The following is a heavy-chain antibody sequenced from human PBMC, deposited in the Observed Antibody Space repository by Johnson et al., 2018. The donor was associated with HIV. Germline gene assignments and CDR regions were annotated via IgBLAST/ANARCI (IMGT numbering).Heavy chain of an antibody. CDR2: LYSGGST. V-gene: IGHV3-66*02. CDR1: GFTVSSNY. Sequence: VQLVESGGDLVQPGGSLRLSCAASGFTVSSNYMSWVRQAPGKGLEWVSILYSGGSTYYADSVKGRFTISRDNSKNTLYLQMNSLRAEDTAVYYCARDFMYAFDIWGQGTMVTVSS. D-gene: IGHD3-3*01. J-gene: IGHJ3*02. CDR3: ARDFMYAFDI.